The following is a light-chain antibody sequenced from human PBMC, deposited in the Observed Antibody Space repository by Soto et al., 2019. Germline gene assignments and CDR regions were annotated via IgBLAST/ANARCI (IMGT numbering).Light chain of an antibody. V-gene: IGKV3-15*01. CDR3: QQYNNWPWT. Sequence: EIVMTQSPATLSVSPGGRATLSCRASQSISGALAWYQQKPGQAPRLLIYGASTRATTFPARFSGSGSGTDFALTISSLQSEDFAVYYCQQYNNWPWTFGQGTKVEIK. CDR1: QSISGA. J-gene: IGKJ1*01. CDR2: GAS.